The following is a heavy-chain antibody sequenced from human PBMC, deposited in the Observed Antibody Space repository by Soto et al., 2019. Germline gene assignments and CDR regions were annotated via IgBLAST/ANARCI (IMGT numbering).Heavy chain of an antibody. D-gene: IGHD3-22*01. V-gene: IGHV1-3*01. CDR2: INAGNGNT. Sequence: ASVKVSCKASGYTFTSYAMHWVRQAPGQRLEWMGWINAGNGNTKYSQKFQGRVTITRDTSASTAYMELSSLRSEDTAVYYCATLPLDSSGYYNSFFYWGQGTLVTVSS. CDR3: ATLPLDSSGYYNSFFY. J-gene: IGHJ4*02. CDR1: GYTFTSYA.